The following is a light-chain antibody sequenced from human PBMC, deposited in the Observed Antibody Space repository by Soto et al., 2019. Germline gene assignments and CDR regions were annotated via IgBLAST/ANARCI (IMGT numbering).Light chain of an antibody. J-gene: IGKJ1*01. V-gene: IGKV1-5*01. Sequence: DMQTIQCSPTVTESRGDRVTXSCRASKSISRWLAWYQRKPVKALKVLLHDASSLQSDVPARFAGIGSGTELTLHISRRQSAGFTTYYLQQYKGHWTFCQETKVEIK. CDR3: QQYKGHWT. CDR1: KSISRW. CDR2: DAS.